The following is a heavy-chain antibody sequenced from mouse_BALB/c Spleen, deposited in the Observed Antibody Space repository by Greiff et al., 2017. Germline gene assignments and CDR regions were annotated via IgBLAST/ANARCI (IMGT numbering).Heavy chain of an antibody. J-gene: IGHJ4*01. CDR1: GFTFNTYA. Sequence: EVQVVESGGGLVQPKGSLKLSCAASGFTFNTYAMNWVRQAPGKGLEWVARIRSKSNNYATYYADSVKDRFTISRDDSQSMLYLQMNNLKTEDTAMYYCVRSLMDYWGQGTSVTVSS. V-gene: IGHV10-1*02. CDR2: IRSKSNNYAT. CDR3: VRSLMDY.